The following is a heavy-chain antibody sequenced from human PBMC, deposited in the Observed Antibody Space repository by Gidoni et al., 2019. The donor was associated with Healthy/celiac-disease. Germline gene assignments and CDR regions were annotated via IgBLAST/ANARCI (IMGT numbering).Heavy chain of an antibody. CDR2: ISGSGGST. J-gene: IGHJ4*02. CDR3: AKEINGLGAVDGDPFDY. CDR1: GVTFSSYA. Sequence: EVQLLESGGGLVQPGGSLRLSCAASGVTFSSYAMSWVRQAPGKGLGWVSAISGSGGSTYYADSVKGRFTISRDNSKNTLYLQMNSLRAEDTAVYYCAKEINGLGAVDGDPFDYWGQGTLVTVSS. V-gene: IGHV3-23*01. D-gene: IGHD4-17*01.